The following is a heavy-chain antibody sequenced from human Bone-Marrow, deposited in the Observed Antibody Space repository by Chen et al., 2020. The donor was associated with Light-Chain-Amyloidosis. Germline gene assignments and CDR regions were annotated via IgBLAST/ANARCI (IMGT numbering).Heavy chain of an antibody. CDR1: GYTFPNYW. CDR3: ARRRDGYNFDY. CDR2: IYPDDSDA. Sequence: EVQLEQSGPEVKKPGESRKISCKGSGYTFPNYWIGRVRQMPGKGLEWMGVIYPDDSDARYSPSFEGQVTISADKSITTAYLQWRSLKASDTAMYYCARRRDGYNFDYWGQGTLVTVSS. J-gene: IGHJ4*02. D-gene: IGHD5-12*01. V-gene: IGHV5-51*01.